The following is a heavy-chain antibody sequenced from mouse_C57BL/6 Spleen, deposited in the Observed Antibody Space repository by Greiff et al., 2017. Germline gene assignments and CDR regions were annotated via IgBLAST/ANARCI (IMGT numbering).Heavy chain of an antibody. Sequence: QVQLQQSGAELVRPGTSVKVSCKASGYAFTNYLIEWVKQRPGQGLEWIGVINPGSGGTNYNEKFKDKATLTADKSSSTAYMQLSSLTSEDSAVYVCARSDRGSNYYFDYWGQGTTLTVSS. CDR3: ARSDRGSNYYFDY. J-gene: IGHJ2*01. CDR1: GYAFTNYL. CDR2: INPGSGGT. D-gene: IGHD1-1*01. V-gene: IGHV1-54*01.